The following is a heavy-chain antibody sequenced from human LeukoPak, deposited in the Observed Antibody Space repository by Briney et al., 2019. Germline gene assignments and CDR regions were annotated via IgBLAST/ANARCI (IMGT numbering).Heavy chain of an antibody. CDR3: AKSSGIAAAANNWFDP. D-gene: IGHD6-13*01. Sequence: PGGSLRLSCAASGLTFSSYAMSWVRQAPGKGLEWVSAIRGSGGNTYYADSVKGRLTISRDYSKNTLYLQMNSLRAEDTAVYYCAKSSGIAAAANNWFDPWGQGTLVTVSS. CDR2: IRGSGGNT. CDR1: GLTFSSYA. J-gene: IGHJ5*02. V-gene: IGHV3-23*01.